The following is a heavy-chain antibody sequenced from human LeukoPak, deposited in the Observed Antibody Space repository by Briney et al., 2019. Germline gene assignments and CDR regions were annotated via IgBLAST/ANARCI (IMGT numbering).Heavy chain of an antibody. Sequence: GGSLRLSCAASGFTFSSYAMSWVRQAPGKGLEWVSAISGSGGSTYYADSVKGRFTISRDNSKNTLHLQMNSLRAEDTAVYYCAKIPSPTYYDFWSGSPWFDPWGQGTLVTVSS. D-gene: IGHD3-3*01. J-gene: IGHJ5*02. CDR1: GFTFSSYA. V-gene: IGHV3-23*01. CDR3: AKIPSPTYYDFWSGSPWFDP. CDR2: ISGSGGST.